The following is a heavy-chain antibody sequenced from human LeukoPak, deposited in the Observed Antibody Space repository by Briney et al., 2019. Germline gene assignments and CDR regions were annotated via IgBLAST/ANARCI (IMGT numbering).Heavy chain of an antibody. D-gene: IGHD3-22*01. CDR3: ARGPDYHDSNGYRYFDY. Sequence: QPGGSLRLSCAASGFTFSSYWMHWVRQAPGKGLVWVSRINSDGSSTTYADSVKGRFTISRDNAKNTLYLQMNSLRAEDTAVYYCARGPDYHDSNGYRYFDYWGQGTLVTVSS. CDR2: INSDGSST. CDR1: GFTFSSYW. J-gene: IGHJ4*02. V-gene: IGHV3-74*01.